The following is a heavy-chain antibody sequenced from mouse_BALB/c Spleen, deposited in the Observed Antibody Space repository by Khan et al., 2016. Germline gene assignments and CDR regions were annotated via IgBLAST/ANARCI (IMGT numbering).Heavy chain of an antibody. CDR2: INTETGEA. Sequence: QIQLVQSGPELKKPGETVKISCKASGYTFTDYSMHWVKHIPGKGLKWMGWINTETGEATYADDFKGRFAFSLETSASTAYLQINNLKNEDTATYFCIIDWDLDYWGQGTTLTVSS. CDR1: GYTFTDYS. D-gene: IGHD4-1*01. CDR3: IIDWDLDY. V-gene: IGHV9-2-1*01. J-gene: IGHJ2*01.